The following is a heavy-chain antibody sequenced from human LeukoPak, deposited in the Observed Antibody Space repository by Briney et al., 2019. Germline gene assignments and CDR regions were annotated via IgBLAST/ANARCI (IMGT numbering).Heavy chain of an antibody. CDR3: AKGAYGLTLDY. D-gene: IGHD1-14*01. CDR2: IRHDGSNK. V-gene: IGHV3-30*02. Sequence: GGSLRLSCAASGFTFSSYGMHWVRQAPGKGLEWVAFIRHDGSNKYYADSVKGRFTISRDNSKNTLYLQMNSLRAEDTAVYYCAKGAYGLTLDYWGQGTLVTVSS. CDR1: GFTFSSYG. J-gene: IGHJ4*02.